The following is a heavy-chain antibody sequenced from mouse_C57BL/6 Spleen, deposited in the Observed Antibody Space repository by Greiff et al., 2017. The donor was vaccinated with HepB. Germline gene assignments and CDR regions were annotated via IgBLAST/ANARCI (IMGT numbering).Heavy chain of an antibody. V-gene: IGHV1-5*01. D-gene: IGHD2-2*01. Sequence: VQLQQSGTVLARPGASVKMSCKTSGYTFTSYWMPWVKQRPGQGLEWIGAIYPGNSDTSYNQKFKGKAKLTAVTSASTAYMELSSLTNEDAAVYYCTRSWLRPLDYWGQGTTLTVSS. CDR3: TRSWLRPLDY. J-gene: IGHJ2*01. CDR2: IYPGNSDT. CDR1: GYTFTSYW.